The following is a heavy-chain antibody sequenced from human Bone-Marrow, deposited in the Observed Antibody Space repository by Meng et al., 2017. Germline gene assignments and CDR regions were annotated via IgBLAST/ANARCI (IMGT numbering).Heavy chain of an antibody. V-gene: IGHV4-4*02. J-gene: IGHJ4*02. D-gene: IGHD5-18*01. CDR3: ARDLVRTAMVGVFDY. Sequence: QRQVAEPGPGLGKPSVTRSLTCAVSGGYISSSNWWRWVRQPPGKGLEWIGEIYHSGSTNYNPSLKSRVTISVDKSKNQFSLKLSSVTAADTAVYYCARDLVRTAMVGVFDYWGQGTLVTVSS. CDR2: IYHSGST. CDR1: GGYISSSNW.